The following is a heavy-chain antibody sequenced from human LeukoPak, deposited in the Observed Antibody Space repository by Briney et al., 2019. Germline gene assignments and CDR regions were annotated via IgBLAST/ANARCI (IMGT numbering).Heavy chain of an antibody. CDR3: AKDFLLTRLTEVGATVFDY. D-gene: IGHD1-26*01. CDR1: GFTFSSYS. J-gene: IGHJ4*02. CDR2: INGSGGST. V-gene: IGHV3-23*01. Sequence: PGGSLRLSCAASGFTFSSYSMSWVRQAPGKGLEWVSAINGSGGSTYYADSVKGRFTISRDNSKNTLYLQMNSLRAEDTAVYYCAKDFLLTRLTEVGATVFDYWGQGTLVTVSS.